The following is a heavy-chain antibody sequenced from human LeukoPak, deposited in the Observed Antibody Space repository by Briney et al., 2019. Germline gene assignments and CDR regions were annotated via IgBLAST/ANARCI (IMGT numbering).Heavy chain of an antibody. Sequence: PGGSLRLSCAAPGFTFSSYWMSWIRQSPGKGLEWIGEITYDGGTKYNPSLRSRVSISVDTSKIQFSLNLTSVTAADTAIYYCARGLASGYPPIPFDYWGQGTQVTVSS. D-gene: IGHD3-3*01. V-gene: IGHV4-34*01. J-gene: IGHJ4*02. CDR3: ARGLASGYPPIPFDY. CDR2: ITYDGGT. CDR1: GFTFSSYW.